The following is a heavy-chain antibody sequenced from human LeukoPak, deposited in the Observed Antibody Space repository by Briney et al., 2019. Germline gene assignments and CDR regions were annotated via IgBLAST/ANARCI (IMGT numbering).Heavy chain of an antibody. CDR2: INHSGST. CDR3: ARYSSGWYSNYYFDY. D-gene: IGHD6-19*01. Sequence: SETLSLTCAVYGGSFSGYYWSWIREPPGKGLEWIGEINHSGSTNYNPSLKSRVTISVDTSKNQFSLELSSVTAADTAVYYCARYSSGWYSNYYFDYWGQGTLVTVSS. V-gene: IGHV4-34*01. J-gene: IGHJ4*02. CDR1: GGSFSGYY.